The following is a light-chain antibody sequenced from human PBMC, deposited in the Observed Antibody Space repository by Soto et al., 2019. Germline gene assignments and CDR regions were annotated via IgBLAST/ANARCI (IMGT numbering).Light chain of an antibody. CDR1: QSVSSY. V-gene: IGKV3-11*01. Sequence: EIVFTQSPATLSLSPWERATLSCRASQSVSSYLAWYQQQPGQAPRLLIYGASNTAPGIPARFSGSGSGTDFTLTISSLEPEDFAVYYCQQRRNWPTITFGQGTRLEIK. CDR3: QQRRNWPTIT. CDR2: GAS. J-gene: IGKJ5*01.